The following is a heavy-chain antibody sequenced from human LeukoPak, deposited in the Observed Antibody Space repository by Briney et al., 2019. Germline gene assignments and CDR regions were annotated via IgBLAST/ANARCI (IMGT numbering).Heavy chain of an antibody. Sequence: GGSLRLSCAASGFTFISFEMNWIRQAPGKGLEWVSYISSTGTTKYYADSVKGRFTIFRDNAKNSLYLQMNSLRAEDTAVYYCARGDLHYYDSTRRGFDIWGQGTMVTVSS. D-gene: IGHD3-10*01. CDR1: GFTFISFE. CDR2: ISSTGTTK. CDR3: ARGDLHYYDSTRRGFDI. J-gene: IGHJ3*02. V-gene: IGHV3-48*03.